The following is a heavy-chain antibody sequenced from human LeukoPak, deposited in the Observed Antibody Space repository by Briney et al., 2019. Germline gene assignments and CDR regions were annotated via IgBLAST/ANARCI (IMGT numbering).Heavy chain of an antibody. V-gene: IGHV3-21*01. CDR2: IGSSSSYI. Sequence: GGSLRLSCAASGFTFSSYSMNWVRQAPGKGLEWVSSIGSSSSYIYYADSVKGRFTISRDNAKNSLYLQMNSLRAEDTAVYYCARDPISITVGDYWGQGTLVTVSS. CDR3: ARDPISITVGDY. J-gene: IGHJ4*02. D-gene: IGHD3-10*01. CDR1: GFTFSSYS.